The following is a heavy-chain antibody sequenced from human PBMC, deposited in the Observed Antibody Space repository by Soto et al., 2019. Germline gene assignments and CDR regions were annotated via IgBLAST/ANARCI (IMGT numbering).Heavy chain of an antibody. J-gene: IGHJ5*02. CDR1: GFTFSGSA. V-gene: IGHV3-73*01. CDR3: TRHSVVAATRSNWFDP. Sequence: EVQLVESGGGLVQPGGSLKLSCAASGFTFSGSATHWVRQASGKGLEWVGRIRSKANSYATAYAASVKGRFTISRDDSKNTAYLQMNSLKTEDTAVYYCTRHSVVAATRSNWFDPWGQGTLVTVSS. D-gene: IGHD2-15*01. CDR2: IRSKANSYAT.